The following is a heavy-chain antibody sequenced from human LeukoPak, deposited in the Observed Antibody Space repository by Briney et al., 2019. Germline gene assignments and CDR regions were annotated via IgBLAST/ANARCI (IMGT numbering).Heavy chain of an antibody. V-gene: IGHV3-30*18. CDR3: AKGAERGYSYAGDYFDY. D-gene: IGHD5-18*01. Sequence: GRSLRLSCAASGFTFSSYGMHWVRQAPGKGLEWVAVISYDGSNKYYADSVKGRFTISRDNSKNTLYLQMNSLRAEDTAVYYCAKGAERGYSYAGDYFDYWGQGTLVTVSS. J-gene: IGHJ4*02. CDR1: GFTFSSYG. CDR2: ISYDGSNK.